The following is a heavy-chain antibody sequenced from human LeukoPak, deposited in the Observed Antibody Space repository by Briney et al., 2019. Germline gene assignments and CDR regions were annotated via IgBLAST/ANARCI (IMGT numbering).Heavy chain of an antibody. CDR2: ISAYNGNT. CDR3: ARDRYSSGWYSVSQTSDAFDI. J-gene: IGHJ3*02. Sequence: ASVKVSCKASGYTFTSYGISWVRQAPGQGLEWMGWISAYNGNTNYAQKLQGRVTMTTDTSTSTAYMELRSLRSDDTAVYCCARDRYSSGWYSVSQTSDAFDIWGQGTMVTVSS. CDR1: GYTFTSYG. V-gene: IGHV1-18*01. D-gene: IGHD6-19*01.